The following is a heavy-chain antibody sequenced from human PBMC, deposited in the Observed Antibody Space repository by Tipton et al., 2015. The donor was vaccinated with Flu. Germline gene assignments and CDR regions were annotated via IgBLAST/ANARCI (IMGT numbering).Heavy chain of an antibody. CDR3: ARRDILTGYFDY. D-gene: IGHD3-9*01. J-gene: IGHJ4*02. V-gene: IGHV5-51*01. CDR1: RYSFTDSW. Sequence: QLVQSGAEVRKPGESLKISCKGSRYSFTDSWIGWVRQMPGKGLEWMGIIYPDGSDTRYGPSFQGQVTMSVDKSISVAYLQWSRLKASDTAMYYCARRDILTGYFDYWGQGTLVSVSS. CDR2: IYPDGSDT.